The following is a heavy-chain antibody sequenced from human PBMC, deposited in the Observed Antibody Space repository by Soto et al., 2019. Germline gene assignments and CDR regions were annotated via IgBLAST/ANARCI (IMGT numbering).Heavy chain of an antibody. CDR2: INSDGSST. D-gene: IGHD2-15*01. V-gene: IGHV3-74*01. Sequence: PGGSLRLSCASSGFTFSSYWMHWVRQAPGKGLVWVSRINSDGSSTTYADSVKGRFTISRDDAKNTLYLQMNSLRAEDTAVYYCARSGLGYCTGGSCYSVVDYWGQGTLVTVSS. CDR1: GFTFSSYW. CDR3: ARSGLGYCTGGSCYSVVDY. J-gene: IGHJ4*02.